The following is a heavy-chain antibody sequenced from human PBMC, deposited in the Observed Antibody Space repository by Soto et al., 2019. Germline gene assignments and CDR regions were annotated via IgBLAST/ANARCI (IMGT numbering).Heavy chain of an antibody. CDR3: ARLPLA. Sequence: QVQLLESGGDLVQPGRSLRLSCAASGFTFSSYPMRWVRQAPGKGLEWVAFISYNTNNKQYADSVRGRFTISRDNGKKTVYLQMSSLRPEDTAVYYCARLPLAWGQGTLVTVSS. CDR1: GFTFSSYP. J-gene: IGHJ5*02. CDR2: ISYNTNNK. V-gene: IGHV3-30-3*01.